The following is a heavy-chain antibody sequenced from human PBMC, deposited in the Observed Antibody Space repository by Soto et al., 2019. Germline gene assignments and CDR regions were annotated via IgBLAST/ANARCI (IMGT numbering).Heavy chain of an antibody. V-gene: IGHV4-61*05. CDR1: GGSISSNNCY. D-gene: IGHD3-22*01. Sequence: SDTLSLTYTVSGGSISSNNCYWCWIRQPPGMGLEWIGYVYYTGTTSYSPSLKSRVTISIDGSKNQISLKLSSVTAGDTAFYYCARLGGYYHSLDTWGQGTLVTVS. CDR3: ARLGGYYHSLDT. J-gene: IGHJ5*02. CDR2: VYYTGTT.